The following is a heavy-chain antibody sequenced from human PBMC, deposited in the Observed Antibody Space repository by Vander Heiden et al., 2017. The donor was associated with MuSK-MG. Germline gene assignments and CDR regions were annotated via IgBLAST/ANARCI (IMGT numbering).Heavy chain of an antibody. Sequence: EVQLVESGGGSVQPGGSLRLSCAASGCTFSNYAMSWVRQAPGMGPEWVSSISGSGSSTYYADSVKGRFTISRDNSKNTLYMQMNSLRAEDTAIYYCAKQGINDVLTDSWGQGTLVTVSS. D-gene: IGHD3-9*01. CDR1: GCTFSNYA. V-gene: IGHV3-23*04. CDR3: AKQGINDVLTDS. J-gene: IGHJ4*02. CDR2: ISGSGSST.